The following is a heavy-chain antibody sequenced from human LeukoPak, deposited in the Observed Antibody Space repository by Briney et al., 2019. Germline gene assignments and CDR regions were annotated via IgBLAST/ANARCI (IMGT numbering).Heavy chain of an antibody. Sequence: ASVTVSFKASGYTFTDYHIHWVRQAPGQGLEWMGWINPNSGGTNYAEKFHGRLTTTRDTSISTAFMELSGLRSDDTAVYYCTRFRHVAVAGTPHFDYWGQGALVTVSS. V-gene: IGHV1-2*02. D-gene: IGHD6-19*01. CDR3: TRFRHVAVAGTPHFDY. CDR1: GYTFTDYH. J-gene: IGHJ4*02. CDR2: INPNSGGT.